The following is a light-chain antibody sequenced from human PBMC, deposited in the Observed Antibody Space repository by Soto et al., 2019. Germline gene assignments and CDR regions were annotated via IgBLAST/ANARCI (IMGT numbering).Light chain of an antibody. CDR3: QQYNNWPPIT. CDR1: QSVSSN. CDR2: GAS. V-gene: IGKV3-15*01. Sequence: QSPAPLSVSPRERATLSCRASQSVSSNLAWYQQKPGQAPRLLIYGASTRATGIPARFSGSGSGTEFTLTISSLQSEDFAVYYCQQYNNWPPITFGQGTRLEIK. J-gene: IGKJ5*01.